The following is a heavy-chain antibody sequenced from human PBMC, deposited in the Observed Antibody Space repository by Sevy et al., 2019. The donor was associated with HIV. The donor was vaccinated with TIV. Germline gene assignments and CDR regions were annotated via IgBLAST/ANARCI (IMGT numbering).Heavy chain of an antibody. Sequence: PSVKVSCKASGYTFTSYDINWVRQATGQGLEWMGWRNPNSGNTGYAQKFQGRVTMTRNTSISTAYMELSSLRSEDTAVYYCARLNGGVIVNFDYWGQGTLVTVSS. CDR1: GYTFTSYD. D-gene: IGHD3-16*02. V-gene: IGHV1-8*01. CDR3: ARLNGGVIVNFDY. CDR2: RNPNSGNT. J-gene: IGHJ4*02.